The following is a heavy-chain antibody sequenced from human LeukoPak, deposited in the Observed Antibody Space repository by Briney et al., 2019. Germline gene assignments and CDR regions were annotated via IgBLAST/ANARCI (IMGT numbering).Heavy chain of an antibody. CDR1: GFSFSDYA. Sequence: GGSLRLSCLVSGFSFSDYAMSWVRRAPGKGLEWVSAITGSGQTKYYTDSVKGRITMSRDNSKNTLYLQMNSLRDEDTAEYFCAKESLVVIESFFDNWGQGTLVLVSS. J-gene: IGHJ4*02. D-gene: IGHD3-22*01. V-gene: IGHV3-23*01. CDR3: AKESLVVIESFFDN. CDR2: ITGSGQTK.